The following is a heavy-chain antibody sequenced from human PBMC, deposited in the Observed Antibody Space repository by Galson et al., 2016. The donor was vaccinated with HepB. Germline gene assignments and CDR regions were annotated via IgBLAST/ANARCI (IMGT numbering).Heavy chain of an antibody. V-gene: IGHV4-59*01. D-gene: IGHD1-14*01. CDR3: SRDFQHRKRNQPIDY. CDR1: GGSISCYN. CDR2: IYYSGST. Sequence: ETLSLTCTVSGGSISCYNWSWIRQPPGKGLEWIDYIYYSGSTNYNPSLKSRVTFSVDTSKNQFSLKLSSVTAADTAVLYCSRDFQHRKRNQPIDYWGQGTLVTVSS. J-gene: IGHJ4*02.